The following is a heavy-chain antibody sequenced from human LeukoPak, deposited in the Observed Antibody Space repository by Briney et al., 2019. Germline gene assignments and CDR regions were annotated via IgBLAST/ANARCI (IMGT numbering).Heavy chain of an antibody. D-gene: IGHD2-2*01. J-gene: IGHJ4*02. Sequence: GGSLRLSCAASGFTFSSYGMHWVRQAPGKGLEWVAVIWYDGSNKYYADSVKGRFTISRDNSKNTLYLQMNSLRAEDTAVYYCARDEPKRGYCSSTSCSAFDYWGQGTLVTVSP. CDR2: IWYDGSNK. V-gene: IGHV3-33*01. CDR1: GFTFSSYG. CDR3: ARDEPKRGYCSSTSCSAFDY.